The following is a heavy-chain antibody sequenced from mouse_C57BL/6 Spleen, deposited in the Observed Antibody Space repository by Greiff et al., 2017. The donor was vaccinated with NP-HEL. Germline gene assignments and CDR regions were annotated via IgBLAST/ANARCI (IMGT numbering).Heavy chain of an antibody. Sequence: QVQLKESGAELVKPGASVKMSCKASGYTFTSYWITWVKQRPGQGLEWIGDIYPGSGSTNYNEKFKSKATLTVDTSSSTAYMQLSSLTSEDSAVYYCAKGGTTVVASDYWGQGTTLTVSS. CDR3: AKGGTTVVASDY. J-gene: IGHJ2*01. V-gene: IGHV1-55*01. CDR1: GYTFTSYW. D-gene: IGHD1-1*01. CDR2: IYPGSGST.